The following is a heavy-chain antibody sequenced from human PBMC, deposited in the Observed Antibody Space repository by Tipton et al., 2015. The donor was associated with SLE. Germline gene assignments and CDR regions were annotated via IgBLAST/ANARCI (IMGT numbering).Heavy chain of an antibody. V-gene: IGHV4-39*07. CDR1: GVSISRSSYY. Sequence: TLSLTCTVSGVSISRSSYYWGWIRQSPGQGLEWLGNVFYSGTTSYNPAHKGRISISVYTSINQISLNLSSVTAADTAVFYCARVTGHSSGWDGWVDYWGQGTLVTVSS. J-gene: IGHJ4*02. CDR2: VFYSGTT. D-gene: IGHD6-19*01. CDR3: ARVTGHSSGWDGWVDY.